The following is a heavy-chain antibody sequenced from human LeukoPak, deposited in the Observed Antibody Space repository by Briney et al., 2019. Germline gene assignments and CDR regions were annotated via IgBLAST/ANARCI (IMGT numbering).Heavy chain of an antibody. CDR2: ISSSSSSYT. CDR1: GFTFSDYY. D-gene: IGHD1-14*01. J-gene: IGHJ4*02. CDR3: ASSSGTTHPLDY. Sequence: KPGGSLLLSGATSGFTFSDYYMSWSRQAAGKGVEWVSYISSSSSSYTNYADSVKGRFTISRDNAKISLYLQMNSLRAEDTAVYYCASSSGTTHPLDYWGQGTLVTVSS. V-gene: IGHV3-11*03.